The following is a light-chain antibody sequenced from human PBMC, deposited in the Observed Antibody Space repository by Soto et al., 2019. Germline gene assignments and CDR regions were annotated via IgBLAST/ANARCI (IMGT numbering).Light chain of an antibody. CDR2: KAS. J-gene: IGKJ2*01. Sequence: DIQMTQSPSTLSASVGDRVTITCRASQSISSWVAWYQQKPGKAPNLLIYKASSLESGVPSRFSGSGSGTEFTLTISSLQPDDFATYYCQQYISYPYTFGQGTKLEIK. CDR1: QSISSW. V-gene: IGKV1-5*03. CDR3: QQYISYPYT.